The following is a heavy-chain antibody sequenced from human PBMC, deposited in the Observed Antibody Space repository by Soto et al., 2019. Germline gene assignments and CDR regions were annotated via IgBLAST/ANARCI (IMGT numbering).Heavy chain of an antibody. CDR1: GFTFTDAW. CDR3: ATPDPGLTHVFYNMDF. D-gene: IGHD3-9*01. J-gene: IGHJ6*02. Sequence: PGGSLRLSCAGSGFTFTDAWINWVRQVPGKGLEWVGRIQSKGFRGATHYAAPVKDRVTISRDDSENTAYLQLDSLESEDTAVYYCATPDPGLTHVFYNMDFWGQGTTVTVSS. V-gene: IGHV3-15*01. CDR2: IQSKGFRGAT.